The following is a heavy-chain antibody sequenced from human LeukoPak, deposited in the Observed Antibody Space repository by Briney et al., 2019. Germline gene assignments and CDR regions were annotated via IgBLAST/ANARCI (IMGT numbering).Heavy chain of an antibody. CDR3: ARDLDVVVGPAHYDALDL. V-gene: IGHV3-11*04. Sequence: GGSLRLSCAASGFTFSDYYINWIRQAPGKGLEWVSSISRSGSAIFYADSVRGRFTISRDNAKNSLFLQMNSLRAEDTAVYYCARDLDVVVGPAHYDALDLWGQGTMVTVS. CDR2: ISRSGSAI. J-gene: IGHJ3*01. CDR1: GFTFSDYY. D-gene: IGHD2-15*01.